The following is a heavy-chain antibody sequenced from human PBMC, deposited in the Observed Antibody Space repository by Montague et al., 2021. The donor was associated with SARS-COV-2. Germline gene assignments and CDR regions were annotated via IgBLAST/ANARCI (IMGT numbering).Heavy chain of an antibody. J-gene: IGHJ4*01. CDR3: ANFYSGSYNY. Sequence: SETLSLTCIVSRGSLRLTSYHWGWIRQPPGEGLEWIGSIYHTGSTYYDPSLESRVTMSVDNSKNQFSLMLTSVTAADTAVYYCANFYSGSYNYWGHGSLVTVSS. CDR2: IYHTGST. CDR1: RGSLRLTSYH. V-gene: IGHV4-39*01. D-gene: IGHD1-26*01.